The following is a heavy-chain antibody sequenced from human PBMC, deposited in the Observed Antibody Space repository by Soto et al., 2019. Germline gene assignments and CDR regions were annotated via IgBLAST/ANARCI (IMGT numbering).Heavy chain of an antibody. V-gene: IGHV3-74*01. J-gene: IGHJ3*02. CDR1: GFTLSSHW. CDR2: INRDGSTI. CDR3: ARVADCTYSSNCNGRAAFDM. Sequence: EVQLVESGGGLAQPGGSLRLSCAASGFTLSSHWMHWVRQAPGKGLVWVSRINRDGSTINYDDSVRGRYTISRYNAKNTLSLQMNSLRAEDTAVYYCARVADCTYSSNCNGRAAFDMWGQGTMVTVSS. D-gene: IGHD6-13*01.